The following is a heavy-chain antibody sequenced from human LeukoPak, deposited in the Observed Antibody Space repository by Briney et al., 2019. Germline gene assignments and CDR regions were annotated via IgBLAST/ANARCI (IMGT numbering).Heavy chain of an antibody. CDR1: GFTFSGFA. D-gene: IGHD1-26*01. CDR2: ISGSGDNT. J-gene: IGHJ6*01. CDR3: AKMKGHPLPKYYMDV. V-gene: IGHV3-23*01. Sequence: GGSLRLSCAASGFTFSGFAMSWVRGTPGKGLEWVSGISGSGDNTLYADSVKDRFTISRDNSKNTLYLEMNSLRAEDTAIYYCAKMKGHPLPKYYMDVWGQGTTVTVSS.